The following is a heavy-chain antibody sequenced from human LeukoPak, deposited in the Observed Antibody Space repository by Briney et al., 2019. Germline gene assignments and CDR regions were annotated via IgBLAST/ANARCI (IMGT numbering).Heavy chain of an antibody. CDR2: INPNSGGT. V-gene: IGHV1-2*02. D-gene: IGHD2-21*02. J-gene: IGHJ4*02. Sequence: ASVKVSCKASGYTFSGYYMHWVRQAPGQGLEWVGWINPNSGGTNYAQKFQGRVAMTRDTSISTAYMELSRLLSGDTAVYYCARGKTMVYCGGDCYRFDNWGQGTLVTVSS. CDR1: GYTFSGYY. CDR3: ARGKTMVYCGGDCYRFDN.